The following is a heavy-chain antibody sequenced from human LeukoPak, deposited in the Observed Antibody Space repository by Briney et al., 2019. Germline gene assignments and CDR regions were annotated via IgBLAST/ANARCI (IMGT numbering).Heavy chain of an antibody. J-gene: IGHJ4*02. CDR2: IRYDGSNK. CDR1: GLTFSSYG. CDR3: AKLPTTIVGACFDY. Sequence: PGGSLRLSCAASGLTFSSYGMHWVRQAPGKGLEWVAFIRYDGSNKYYADSVKGRFTISRDNSKNTLYLQMNSLRAEDTAVYYCAKLPTTIVGACFDYWGQGTLVTVSS. V-gene: IGHV3-30*02. D-gene: IGHD1-26*01.